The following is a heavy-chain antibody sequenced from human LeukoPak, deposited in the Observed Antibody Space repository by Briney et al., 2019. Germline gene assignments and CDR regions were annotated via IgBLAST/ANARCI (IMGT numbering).Heavy chain of an antibody. Sequence: PGRSLRLSCAASGFTFDDYSMHWVRHSPGKGLEWLSGLGWNGDIIDYADSVKGRFTISRDNAKNSLYLQMDNLKTEDTALYYCAKGSLIAASGTLFDFWGQGTRVTVSS. CDR2: LGWNGDII. CDR3: AKGSLIAASGTLFDF. V-gene: IGHV3-9*01. CDR1: GFTFDDYS. D-gene: IGHD6-13*01. J-gene: IGHJ4*02.